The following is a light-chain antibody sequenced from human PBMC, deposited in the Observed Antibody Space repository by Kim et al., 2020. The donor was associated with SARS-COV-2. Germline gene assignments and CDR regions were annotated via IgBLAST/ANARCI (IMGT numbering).Light chain of an antibody. V-gene: IGLV3-21*04. Sequence: SYELTQPPSVSVAPGKTARITCGGDNLANNGVHWYQQRPGQAPLLVISYDKDRPSGIPERFSGSNSGKTATLIIGRVEAGDEADYYCQVWDNGSDHWVFGGGTQLTVL. J-gene: IGLJ3*02. CDR3: QVWDNGSDHWV. CDR1: NLANNG. CDR2: YDK.